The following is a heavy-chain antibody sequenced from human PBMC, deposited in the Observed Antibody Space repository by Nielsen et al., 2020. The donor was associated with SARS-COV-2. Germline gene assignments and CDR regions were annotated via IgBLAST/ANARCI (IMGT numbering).Heavy chain of an antibody. D-gene: IGHD6-19*01. CDR2: IYYSGST. V-gene: IGHV4-59*01. CDR3: ARAEGSGWQYYFDY. J-gene: IGHJ4*02. Sequence: SETLPLTCTVSGCSIRSYYWSWIRQPPGKGLEWIGYIYYSGSTNYNPSLKSRVTISVDTSKNQFSLKLSTVTAADTAVYYCARAEGSGWQYYFDYWGQGTLVTVSS. CDR1: GCSIRSYY.